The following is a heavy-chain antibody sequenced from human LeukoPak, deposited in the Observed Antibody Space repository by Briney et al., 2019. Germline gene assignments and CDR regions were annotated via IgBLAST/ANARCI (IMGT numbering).Heavy chain of an antibody. CDR3: ATPPSSWDGRFDY. CDR2: INPNSGGT. J-gene: IGHJ4*02. CDR1: GYTFTGYY. V-gene: IGHV1-2*02. Sequence: ASVKVSCKASGYTFTGYYMHWVRQAPGQGLEWMGWINPNSGGTNYAQKFQGRVTMTRDTSISTAYMELSRLRSDDTAVYYCATPPSSWDGRFDYWGQGTLVTVSS. D-gene: IGHD6-13*01.